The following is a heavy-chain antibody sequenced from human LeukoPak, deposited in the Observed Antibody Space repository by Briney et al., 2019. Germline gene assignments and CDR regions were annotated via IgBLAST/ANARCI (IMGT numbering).Heavy chain of an antibody. CDR1: GYTFTSYA. CDR3: ARSSFDY. CDR2: INDGNGNT. J-gene: IGHJ4*02. V-gene: IGHV1-3*01. Sequence: ASVKVSCTASGYTFTSYAMHWVRQAPGQRLEWMGWINDGNGNTKYSQKFQGRVTITRDTSASTAYMELSSLRSEDTAVYYCARSSFDYWGQGTLVTVSS.